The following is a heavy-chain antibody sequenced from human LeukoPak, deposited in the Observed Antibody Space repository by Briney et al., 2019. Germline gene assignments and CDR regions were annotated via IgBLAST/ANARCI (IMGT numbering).Heavy chain of an antibody. CDR3: ARDFGIAARRLADY. CDR1: GFTFSNYY. D-gene: IGHD6-6*01. CDR2: ISSSGSTI. V-gene: IGHV3-11*01. Sequence: GGSLRLSCAASGFTFSNYYMSWIRQAPGKGLEWVSYISSSGSTIYYADSVKGRFTISRDNAKNSLYLQMNSLRAEDTAVYYCARDFGIAARRLADYWGQGTLVTVSS. J-gene: IGHJ4*02.